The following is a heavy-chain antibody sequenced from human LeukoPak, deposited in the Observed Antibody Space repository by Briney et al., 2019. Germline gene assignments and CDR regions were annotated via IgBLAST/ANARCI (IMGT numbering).Heavy chain of an antibody. Sequence: SETLSLTCTVSGGSISSDDYYWSWIRQHPGKGLEWIGYICYSGSTYYNPSLKSRVTISVDTSKNQFSLKLSSVTAADTAVYYCARGGYAFDIWGQGTMVTVSS. CDR1: GGSISSDDYY. J-gene: IGHJ3*02. CDR2: ICYSGST. CDR3: ARGGYAFDI. V-gene: IGHV4-31*03.